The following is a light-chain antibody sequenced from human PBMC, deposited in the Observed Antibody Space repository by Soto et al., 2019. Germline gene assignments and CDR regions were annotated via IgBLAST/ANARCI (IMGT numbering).Light chain of an antibody. J-gene: IGKJ1*01. Sequence: IQLTQSPSSLSASVGDRVTITCRASQGIGSYLAWYQQKPGEAPKLLIFAASTLQSGVPSRFSGSGSGTEFTLTISNLQPDDFATYYCQHMRTFGQGTKVDI. CDR3: QHMRT. CDR2: AAS. CDR1: QGIGSY. V-gene: IGKV1-9*01.